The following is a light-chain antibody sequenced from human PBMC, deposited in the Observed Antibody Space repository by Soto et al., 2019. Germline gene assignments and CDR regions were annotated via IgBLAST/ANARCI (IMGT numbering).Light chain of an antibody. CDR2: SAS. Sequence: DIQMTQSPSSVSASVGDRVTITCRASQGISNCLAWYQQKPGKAPQLLIYSASTIQSGVPSRFSGSGSGKDFPLTISSLQPEDFAIYFCQQCNSFPITFGKGTRLEIK. J-gene: IGKJ5*01. CDR1: QGISNC. CDR3: QQCNSFPIT. V-gene: IGKV1-12*01.